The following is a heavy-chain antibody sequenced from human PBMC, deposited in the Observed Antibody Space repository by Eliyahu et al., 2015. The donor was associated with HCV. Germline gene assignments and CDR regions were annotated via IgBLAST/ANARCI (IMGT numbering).Heavy chain of an antibody. J-gene: IGHJ6*03. CDR2: IKSKTDGGTT. CDR1: GFPFXXAW. V-gene: IGHV3-15*01. CDR3: TTGAPGGFDYYLDV. Sequence: EVQLVESGGGLVKPGGSXRLSCAASGFPFXXAWXSWVRQXPGKVLEWIGRIKSKTDGGTTDYAAPVKGRFTISRDDSKSTLYLQMNSLKTEDTAVYYCTTGAPGGFDYYLDVWGQGTTVTVSS. D-gene: IGHD3-10*01.